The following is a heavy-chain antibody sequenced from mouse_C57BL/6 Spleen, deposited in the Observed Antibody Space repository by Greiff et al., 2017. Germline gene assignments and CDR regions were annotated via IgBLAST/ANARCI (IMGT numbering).Heavy chain of an antibody. CDR2: INPSSGYT. J-gene: IGHJ1*03. V-gene: IGHV1-4*01. D-gene: IGHD2-4*01. CDR1: GYTFTSYT. Sequence: SGAELARPGASVKMSCKASGYTFTSYTMHWVKQRPGQGLEWIGYINPSSGYTKYNQKFKDKATLTADKSSSTAYMQRSSLTSEDSAVYYCARTYYDYDFDVWGTGTTVTVSS. CDR3: ARTYYDYDFDV.